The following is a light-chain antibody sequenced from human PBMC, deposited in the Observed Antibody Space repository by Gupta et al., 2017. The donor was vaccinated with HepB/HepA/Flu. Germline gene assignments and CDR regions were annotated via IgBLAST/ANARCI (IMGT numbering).Light chain of an antibody. J-gene: IGLJ2*01. Sequence: SYVLTQPPSVSVAPGNTARITCGGDNIGDKSVHWYQQKHGQAPVLVLYDDSDRPSGIPERFSGSNSGNTATVTISRVEVGDEADYYCQVWDSNNDHVVFGGGTKLTVL. CDR1: NIGDKS. CDR3: QVWDSNNDHVV. V-gene: IGLV3-21*03. CDR2: DDS.